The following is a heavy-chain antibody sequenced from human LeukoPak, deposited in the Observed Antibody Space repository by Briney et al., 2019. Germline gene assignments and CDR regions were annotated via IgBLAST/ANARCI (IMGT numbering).Heavy chain of an antibody. CDR3: ARVQDYDSSGYYLGY. V-gene: IGHV4-34*01. D-gene: IGHD3-22*01. J-gene: IGHJ4*02. Sequence: SETLSLTCAVYGGSFSDYYWTSIRQPPGKGLEWIGEINDSGSTNYNPSLKSPVTISVDTSKNQFSLKVNSVTAADTAVYYCARVQDYDSSGYYLGYWGRGTLVTVSS. CDR2: INDSGST. CDR1: GGSFSDYY.